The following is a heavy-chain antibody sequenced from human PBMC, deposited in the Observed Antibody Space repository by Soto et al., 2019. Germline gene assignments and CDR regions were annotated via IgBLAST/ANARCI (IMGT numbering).Heavy chain of an antibody. J-gene: IGHJ5*02. CDR2: ISYHGNDK. Sequence: QVPVVESGGGVVQPGRSLRLSCAASGFTFSSYGMHWVRQAPGKGLEWVAVISYHGNDKYYADSVKGRFTISGDNFKSTLYLQMSSLRAEDTAIYFCAKDLLHNTVTTCGSWGQGTLVTVSS. V-gene: IGHV3-30*18. CDR3: AKDLLHNTVTTCGS. D-gene: IGHD4-17*01. CDR1: GFTFSSYG.